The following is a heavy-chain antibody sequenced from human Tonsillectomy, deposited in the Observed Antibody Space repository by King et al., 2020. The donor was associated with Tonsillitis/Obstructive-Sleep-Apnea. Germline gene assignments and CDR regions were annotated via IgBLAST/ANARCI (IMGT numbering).Heavy chain of an antibody. CDR1: GFTFSNYA. CDR3: AKVFGDYVIDY. Sequence: DVQLVESGGGLVQPGGSLRLSCAASGFTFSNYAMSWVRQTPGKGLEWVSATIGTGGTTYSTDSVKGRFTISRDNSKNTLYLQMNSLRAEDTAVYFCAKVFGDYVIDYWGQGTLVTVSS. V-gene: IGHV3-23*04. D-gene: IGHD4-17*01. CDR2: TIGTGGTT. J-gene: IGHJ4*02.